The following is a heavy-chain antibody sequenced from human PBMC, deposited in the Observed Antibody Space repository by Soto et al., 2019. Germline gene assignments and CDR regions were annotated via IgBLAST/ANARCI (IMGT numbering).Heavy chain of an antibody. D-gene: IGHD6-6*01. CDR2: IYHSGST. J-gene: IGHJ5*02. CDR3: ARERPDGARLDP. Sequence: PSDTLSLTCTVSGGSISIGDYYWSWILHPPGKGLEWIGYIYHSGSTYYNPSLKSRVTISVDTSKNQFSLKLSSVTAADTAVYYCARERPDGARLDPWGQGTLVTVSS. CDR1: GGSISIGDYY. V-gene: IGHV4-30-4*02.